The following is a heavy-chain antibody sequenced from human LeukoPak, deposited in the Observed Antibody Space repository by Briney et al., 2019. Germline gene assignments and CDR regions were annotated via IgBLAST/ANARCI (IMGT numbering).Heavy chain of an antibody. Sequence: ASVKVSCKASGYTFTSYYMHWVRQAPGQGLEWMGIINPSGGSTSYAQKFQGRVTMTRDTSTSTVYMELSGPRSEDTAVYYCARDGGGDRYSGSYYYYYYYMDVWGKGTTVTVSS. J-gene: IGHJ6*03. CDR3: ARDGGGDRYSGSYYYYYYYMDV. CDR2: INPSGGST. CDR1: GYTFTSYY. D-gene: IGHD1-26*01. V-gene: IGHV1-46*01.